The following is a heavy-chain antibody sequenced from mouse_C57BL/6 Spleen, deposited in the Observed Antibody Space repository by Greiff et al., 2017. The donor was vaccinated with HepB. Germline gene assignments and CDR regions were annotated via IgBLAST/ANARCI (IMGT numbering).Heavy chain of an antibody. CDR3: ARNGYYYAMDY. J-gene: IGHJ4*01. D-gene: IGHD2-2*01. CDR1: GYTFTDYN. CDR2: INPNTGGT. Sequence: EVKLQESGPELVQPGASVKIPCKASGYTFTDYNMDWVKQSHGKSLEWIGDINPNTGGTIYNQKFKGKATFTVDKSSSTAYMELRSLTSEDTADYYCARNGYYYAMDYWGQGTSVTVAS. V-gene: IGHV1-18*01.